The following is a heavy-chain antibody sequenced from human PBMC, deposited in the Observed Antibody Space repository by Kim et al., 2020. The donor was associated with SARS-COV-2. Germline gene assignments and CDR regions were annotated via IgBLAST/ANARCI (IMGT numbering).Heavy chain of an antibody. D-gene: IGHD3-22*01. CDR3: AKNAVTVRRYHDRPVDY. Sequence: GGSLRLSCAASGFTFSNYAMSWVRQAPGKGLEGVSGISGSGDNIYYADSVKGRFTISRDNSMNTLYMQMNTLRAEDTAVYYCAKNAVTVRRYHDRPVDYWGAPTLVTVPS. V-gene: IGHV3-23*01. CDR1: GFTFSNYA. CDR2: ISGSGDNI. J-gene: IGHJ4*02.